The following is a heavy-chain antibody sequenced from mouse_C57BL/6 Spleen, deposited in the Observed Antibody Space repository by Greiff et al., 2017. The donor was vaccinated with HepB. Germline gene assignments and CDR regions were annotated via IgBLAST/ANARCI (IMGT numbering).Heavy chain of an antibody. J-gene: IGHJ2*01. Sequence: QVQLQQPGAELVRPGSSVKLSCKASGYTFTSYWMHWVKQRPIQGLEWIGNIDPSDSETHYNQKFKDKATLTVDKSSSIAYMQLSSLTSEDSAVYYCARGYYGSSYDYWGQGTTLTVSS. CDR2: IDPSDSET. D-gene: IGHD1-1*01. CDR1: GYTFTSYW. V-gene: IGHV1-52*01. CDR3: ARGYYGSSYDY.